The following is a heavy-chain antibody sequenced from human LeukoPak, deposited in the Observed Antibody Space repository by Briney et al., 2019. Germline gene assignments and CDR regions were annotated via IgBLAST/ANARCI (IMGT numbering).Heavy chain of an antibody. V-gene: IGHV3-21*01. D-gene: IGHD6-13*01. J-gene: IGHJ6*04. CDR3: ARMEATAGRNYHHHVMDV. CDR2: INTGSTYM. CDR1: GFYFSGYS. Sequence: PGGSLRLSSAASGFYFSGYSMNWVRRAPGKGLEWVSSINTGSTYMYYADSVKGRFTISRDNAKNSLHLHMSSLRAEDTAVYFCARMEATAGRNYHHHVMDVWGKGTTVVVSS.